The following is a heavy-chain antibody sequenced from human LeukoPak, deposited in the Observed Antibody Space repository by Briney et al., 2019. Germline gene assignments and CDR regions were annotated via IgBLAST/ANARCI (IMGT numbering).Heavy chain of an antibody. D-gene: IGHD6-13*01. CDR3: AGAGAATVPDWPFDL. J-gene: IGHJ2*01. CDR1: GYTFTDYY. Sequence: GASVKVSFKASGYTFTDYYMHWVRQAPGQGLEWMGCINPNSGGTIYAQKFQGRVTMTRDTSISTAYMELSRLISDDTAVYYCAGAGAATVPDWPFDLWGRGTLVTVSS. CDR2: INPNSGGT. V-gene: IGHV1-2*02.